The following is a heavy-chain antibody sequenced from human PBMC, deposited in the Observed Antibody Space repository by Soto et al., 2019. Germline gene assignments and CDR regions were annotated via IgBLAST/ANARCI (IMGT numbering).Heavy chain of an antibody. V-gene: IGHV1-45*02. D-gene: IGHD3-16*01. J-gene: IGHJ3*02. Sequence: QMQLVQSGAEVKKTGSSVKVSCKASGYTFTYRYLHWVRQAPGQALEWMGWITPFNGNTNYAQNFQDRVTITRDRSMSTAYMELSSLRSEDTAMYYCVTAGALTAFDIWGQGTMVTVSS. CDR2: ITPFNGNT. CDR3: VTAGALTAFDI. CDR1: GYTFTYRY.